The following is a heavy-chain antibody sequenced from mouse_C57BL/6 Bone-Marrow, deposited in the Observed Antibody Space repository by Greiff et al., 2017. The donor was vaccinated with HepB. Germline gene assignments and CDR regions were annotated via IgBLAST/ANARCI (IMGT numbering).Heavy chain of an antibody. V-gene: IGHV1-19*01. J-gene: IGHJ1*03. CDR3: AREAYYGSSDWYFDV. CDR1: GYTFTDYY. Sequence: EVKLQQSGPVLVKPGASVKMSCKASGYTFTDYYMNWVKQSHGKSLEWIGVINPYNGGTSYNQKFKGKATLTVDKSSSTAYMELNSLTSEDSAVYYCAREAYYGSSDWYFDVWGTGTTVTVSS. CDR2: INPYNGGT. D-gene: IGHD1-1*01.